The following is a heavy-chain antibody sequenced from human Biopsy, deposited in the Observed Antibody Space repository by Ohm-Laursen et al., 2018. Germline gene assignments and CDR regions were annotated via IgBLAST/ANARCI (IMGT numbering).Heavy chain of an antibody. CDR2: INWNSNNI. V-gene: IGHV3-9*01. D-gene: IGHD3-22*01. CDR3: AKCLYDTSGYYISVFDY. Sequence: SLRLSCSASGFKFHDYAMHWVRQAPGKGLEWVSGINWNSNNINYADSVKGRFTISRDNAKNSLYLQMNSLRPEDTALYYCAKCLYDTSGYYISVFDYWGQGTTVTVSS. CDR1: GFKFHDYA. J-gene: IGHJ4*03.